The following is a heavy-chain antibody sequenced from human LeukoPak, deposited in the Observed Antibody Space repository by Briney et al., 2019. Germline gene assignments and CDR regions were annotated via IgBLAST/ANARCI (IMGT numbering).Heavy chain of an antibody. J-gene: IGHJ4*02. CDR3: ARDRAGLYYYDSSGYFAFDY. CDR2: INPSGGST. CDR1: GYTITSYY. V-gene: IGHV1-46*01. Sequence: ASVKVSCKASGYTITSYYMHWVRQAPGQGLGWMGIINPSGGSTSYAQKFQGRVTMTRDTSTSTVYMELSSLRSEDTAVYYCARDRAGLYYYDSSGYFAFDYWGQGTLVTVSS. D-gene: IGHD3-22*01.